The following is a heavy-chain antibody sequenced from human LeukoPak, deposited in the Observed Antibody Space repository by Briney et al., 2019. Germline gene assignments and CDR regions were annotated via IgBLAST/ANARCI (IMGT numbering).Heavy chain of an antibody. V-gene: IGHV3-7*01. CDR2: IKEEGSEK. CDR1: LFTFSSYW. J-gene: IGHJ4*02. CDR3: ARDSEQLWLPCSDY. D-gene: IGHD5-18*01. Sequence: GGALRVSCVASLFTFSSYWMSCVRPAPGRGGEWVANIKEEGSEKYYVDTLRGGVTISREKANNSLYLQINRLRADDTDVYYCARDSEQLWLPCSDYWGQGTLVTVSS.